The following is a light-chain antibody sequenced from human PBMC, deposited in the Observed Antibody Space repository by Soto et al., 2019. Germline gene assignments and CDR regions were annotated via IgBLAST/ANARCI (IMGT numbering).Light chain of an antibody. J-gene: IGLJ2*01. CDR2: EVS. CDR1: SSDVGGYHY. V-gene: IGLV2-8*01. Sequence: QSALTQPPSASGSPGQSVTISCTGTSSDVGGYHYVSWYQQHPGKAPKLMIYEVSKRPSGVPDRISGSKSGNTASLTVSGLQAEDAAHYYCSSYAGSNYVVFGGGTKLTVL. CDR3: SSYAGSNYVV.